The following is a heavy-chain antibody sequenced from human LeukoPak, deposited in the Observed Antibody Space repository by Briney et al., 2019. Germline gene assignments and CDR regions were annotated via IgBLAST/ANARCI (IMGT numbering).Heavy chain of an antibody. D-gene: IGHD3-22*01. CDR1: GYTFTGYY. V-gene: IGHV1-2*02. Sequence: ASVKVSCKASGYTFTGYYMHWVRQAPGQGLEWMGWINPNSGGTNYAQKFQGRVTMTRDTSISTAYMELSRLRSDDTAVYYCARWHYDSSGYYYYNYYMDVWGKGTTVTISS. J-gene: IGHJ6*03. CDR3: ARWHYDSSGYYYYNYYMDV. CDR2: INPNSGGT.